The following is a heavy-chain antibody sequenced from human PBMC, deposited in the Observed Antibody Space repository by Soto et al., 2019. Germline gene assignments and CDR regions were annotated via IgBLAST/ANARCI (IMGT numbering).Heavy chain of an antibody. J-gene: IGHJ3*02. Sequence: SETLSLTCTVSGGSISSGGYYWSWIRQHPGKGLEWIGYIYYSGSTYYNPSLKSRVTISVDTSKNQFSLKLSSVTAADTAVYYCASFGVVSPDAFDIWGQGTMVTVSS. D-gene: IGHD3-3*01. CDR2: IYYSGST. CDR1: GGSISSGGYY. V-gene: IGHV4-31*03. CDR3: ASFGVVSPDAFDI.